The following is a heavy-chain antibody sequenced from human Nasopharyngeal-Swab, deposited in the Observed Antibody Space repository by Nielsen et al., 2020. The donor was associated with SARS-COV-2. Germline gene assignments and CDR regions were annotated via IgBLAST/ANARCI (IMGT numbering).Heavy chain of an antibody. Sequence: VRQMPGNGLEWMGIIYPGDSDTIYSPSFQGQVAISADMSISTAYLQWSSLKSSDTAMYYCARHRSPGGLIGELSLDYWGQGALVTVSS. V-gene: IGHV5-51*01. D-gene: IGHD3-16*02. J-gene: IGHJ4*02. CDR2: IYPGDSDT. CDR3: ARHRSPGGLIGELSLDY.